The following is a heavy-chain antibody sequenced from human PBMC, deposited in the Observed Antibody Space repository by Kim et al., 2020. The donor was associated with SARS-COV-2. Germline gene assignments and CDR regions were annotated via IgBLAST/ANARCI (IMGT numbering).Heavy chain of an antibody. Sequence: GGSLRLSCAASGFTFSSYGMHWVRQAPGKGLEWVAVISYDGSNKYYADSVKGRFTISRDNSKNTLYLQMNSLRAEDTAVYYCAKDLSWKQSFDYWGQGTLVTVSS. D-gene: IGHD5-18*01. CDR3: AKDLSWKQSFDY. CDR2: ISYDGSNK. J-gene: IGHJ4*02. CDR1: GFTFSSYG. V-gene: IGHV3-30*18.